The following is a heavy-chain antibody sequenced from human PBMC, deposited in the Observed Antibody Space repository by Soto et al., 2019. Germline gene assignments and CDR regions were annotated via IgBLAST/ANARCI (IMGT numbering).Heavy chain of an antibody. V-gene: IGHV1-2*04. CDR2: INPNSGGT. J-gene: IGHJ6*02. D-gene: IGHD2-8*01. CDR3: ARERAGYCTNGVCYTGRGYYYYGMDV. CDR1: VYTCTGYY. Sequence: ASVKFSCKASVYTCTGYYMHWVRQAPGQGLEWIGWINPNSGGTKYAQKFQGWVTMTRDTSISTAYMELSRMRSDATAVYYCARERAGYCTNGVCYTGRGYYYYGMDVWGQGTTVTVSS.